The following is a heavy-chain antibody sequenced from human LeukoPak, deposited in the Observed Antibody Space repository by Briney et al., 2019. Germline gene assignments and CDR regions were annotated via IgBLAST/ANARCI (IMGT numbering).Heavy chain of an antibody. CDR3: AKNPSLGTYYRFDS. V-gene: IGHV3-23*01. Sequence: GGSLRLSCTASGFTFINYAVSLVRQAPGKGLEWVSAISGSGGTTYYADSVKGRFTISRDNSKNTLYLQMNSLRAEDTAVYYCAKNPSLGTYYRFDSWGQGTLVTVSS. J-gene: IGHJ5*01. D-gene: IGHD3-10*01. CDR1: GFTFINYA. CDR2: ISGSGGTT.